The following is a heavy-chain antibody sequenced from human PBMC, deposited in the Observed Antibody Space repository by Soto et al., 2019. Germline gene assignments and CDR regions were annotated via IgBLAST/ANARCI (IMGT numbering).Heavy chain of an antibody. CDR1: GGSVSSGSYY. J-gene: IGHJ6*03. D-gene: IGHD5-18*01. CDR3: ARENRGYSSFYYYYYYMDV. CDR2: IYYSGST. V-gene: IGHV4-61*01. Sequence: SETLSLTCTVSGGSVSSGSYYWSWIRQPPGKGLEWIGYIYYSGSTNYNSSLKSRVTISIDTSKNQFSLKLSSVTASDTAVYYCARENRGYSSFYYYYYYMDVWGKGTTVTVS.